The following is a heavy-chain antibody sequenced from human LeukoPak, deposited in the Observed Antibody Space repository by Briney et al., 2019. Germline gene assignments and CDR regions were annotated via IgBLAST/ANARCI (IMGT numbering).Heavy chain of an antibody. CDR3: ARDDDSSGYTNY. Sequence: GGSLRLSCAASGFTFSSYSMNWVRQASGKGLEWVSSISSSSSYIYYADSVKGRFTISRDNAKNSLYLQMNSLRAEDTAVYYCARDDDSSGYTNYWGQGTLVTVSS. V-gene: IGHV3-21*01. D-gene: IGHD3-22*01. J-gene: IGHJ4*02. CDR2: ISSSSSYI. CDR1: GFTFSSYS.